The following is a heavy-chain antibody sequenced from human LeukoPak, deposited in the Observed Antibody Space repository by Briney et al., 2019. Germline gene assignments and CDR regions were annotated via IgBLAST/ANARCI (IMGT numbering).Heavy chain of an antibody. CDR2: INPSGGST. Sequence: ASVKVSCKASGYTFTSYYMHWVRQAPGQGLEWMGIINPSGGSTSYAQKFQGRVTMTRDMSTSTVYMELSSLRSEDTAVYYCARARYSSSWEVYYYYMDVWGKGTTVTVSS. CDR1: GYTFTSYY. D-gene: IGHD6-13*01. J-gene: IGHJ6*03. CDR3: ARARYSSSWEVYYYYMDV. V-gene: IGHV1-46*01.